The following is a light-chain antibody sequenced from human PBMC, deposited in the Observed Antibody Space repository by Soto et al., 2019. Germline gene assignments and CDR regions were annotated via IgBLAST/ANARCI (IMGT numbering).Light chain of an antibody. Sequence: EIVMTQSPATLAVSPGDTATLSCRASQSLGGNLAWYQQKPGQAPRLLIFRAPSRATGVPARFSASGSGTEFTLTISGLQSEDFAVYYCQQYNNWPPWTFGPGTRVEIK. J-gene: IGKJ1*01. CDR2: RAP. CDR3: QQYNNWPPWT. CDR1: QSLGGN. V-gene: IGKV3-15*01.